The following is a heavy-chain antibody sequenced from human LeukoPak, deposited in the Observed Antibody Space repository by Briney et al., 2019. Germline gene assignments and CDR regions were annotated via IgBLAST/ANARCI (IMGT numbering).Heavy chain of an antibody. CDR2: ISNSGSYT. V-gene: IGHV3-11*03. Sequence: KTGGALRLSCAASGFTFSDEYMSWIRQAPGKGLEWVSYISNSGSYTNYADSVKGRFTISRDNAKNSLYLQMNSLRAEDTAVYYCARSRGAGPGAYFDYWGQGTLITVSS. J-gene: IGHJ4*02. D-gene: IGHD6-19*01. CDR1: GFTFSDEY. CDR3: ARSRGAGPGAYFDY.